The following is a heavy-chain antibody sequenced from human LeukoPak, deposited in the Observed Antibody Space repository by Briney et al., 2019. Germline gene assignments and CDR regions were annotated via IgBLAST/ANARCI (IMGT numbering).Heavy chain of an antibody. V-gene: IGHV3-48*01. Sequence: PGGSLRLSCAASGFTFSSYSMNWVRQAPGKGLEWVSYISSSSSTIYYADSVKGRFSISRDNAKSSLYLEMNSLRAEDTAVYYCARDEDYGDYPGYYYYMDVWGKGTTVTVSS. J-gene: IGHJ6*03. CDR1: GFTFSSYS. D-gene: IGHD4-17*01. CDR3: ARDEDYGDYPGYYYYMDV. CDR2: ISSSSSTI.